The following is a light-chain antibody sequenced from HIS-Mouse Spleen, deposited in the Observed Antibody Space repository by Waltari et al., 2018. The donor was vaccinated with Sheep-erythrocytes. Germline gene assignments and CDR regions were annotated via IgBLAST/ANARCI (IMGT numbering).Light chain of an antibody. V-gene: IGLV2-11*01. J-gene: IGLJ1*01. CDR1: SSDVGCYNH. Sequence: QSALTQPRSVSGSPGQSVTIPCTGTSSDVGCYNHVSGYQQHPGKAPKLMIYDVSKRPSGVPDRFSGSKSGNTASLTISGLQAEDEADYYCCSYAGSYNHVFATGTKVTVL. CDR3: CSYAGSYNHV. CDR2: DVS.